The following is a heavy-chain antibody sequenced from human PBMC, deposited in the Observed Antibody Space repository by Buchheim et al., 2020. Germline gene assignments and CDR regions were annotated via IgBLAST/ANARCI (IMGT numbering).Heavy chain of an antibody. J-gene: IGHJ5*02. CDR1: GGSISSSNW. CDR2: IYHSGST. CDR3: ARDIRLYYYDSSGYNWFDP. D-gene: IGHD3-22*01. V-gene: IGHV4-4*02. Sequence: QVQLQESGPGLVKPSGTLSLTCAVSGGSISSSNWWSWVRQPPGKGLEWIGEIYHSGSTNYNPSLKSRVTISVDKSKNQLSPKLSSVAAAETAVYYYARDIRLYYYDSSGYNWFDPWGQGTL.